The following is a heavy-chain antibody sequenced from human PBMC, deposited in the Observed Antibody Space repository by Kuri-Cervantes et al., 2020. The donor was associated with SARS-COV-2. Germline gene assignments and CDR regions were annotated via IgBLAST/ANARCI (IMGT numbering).Heavy chain of an antibody. CDR3: ARRLAGIAALAFDY. CDR2: INHSGNT. Sequence: SQTLSLTCAVYGGSFSGYYWGWIRQPPGKGLEWIGEINHSGNTNYDPSLKSRVTISIDTSKNQFSLKLSSVTAADTAVYYCARRLAGIAALAFDYWGQGTLVTVSS. CDR1: GGSFSGYY. J-gene: IGHJ4*02. V-gene: IGHV4-34*01. D-gene: IGHD6-6*01.